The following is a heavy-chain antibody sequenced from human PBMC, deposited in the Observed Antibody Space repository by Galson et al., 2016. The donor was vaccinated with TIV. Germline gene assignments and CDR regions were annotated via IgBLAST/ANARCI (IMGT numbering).Heavy chain of an antibody. D-gene: IGHD1-26*01. CDR3: ARDSGTYYY. CDR2: ISGYDGHT. J-gene: IGHJ4*02. CDR1: GYTFINYG. Sequence: SVKVSCKASGYTFINYGITWVRQAPGQGLEWMGWISGYDGHTNYAQMFQGRVTMTSDKSTNTVYMELRSLRSDDTAVYYCARDSGTYYYWGQGSLVTVSS. V-gene: IGHV1-18*04.